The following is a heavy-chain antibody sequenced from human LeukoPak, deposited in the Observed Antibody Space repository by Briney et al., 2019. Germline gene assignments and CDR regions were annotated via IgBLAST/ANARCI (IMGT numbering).Heavy chain of an antibody. J-gene: IGHJ4*02. CDR3: LTTSFDH. D-gene: IGHD1-14*01. CDR1: GLTLGDYD. Sequence: GGSLRLSCSASGLTLGDYDIHWVRQAPGKGPEGVSSISSNSDTIAYAEPVKGRFTVSRDNTINSLYLQMDSLRVEDAALYYCLTTSFDHWGQGTLVTVSS. CDR2: ISSNSDTI. V-gene: IGHV3-9*01.